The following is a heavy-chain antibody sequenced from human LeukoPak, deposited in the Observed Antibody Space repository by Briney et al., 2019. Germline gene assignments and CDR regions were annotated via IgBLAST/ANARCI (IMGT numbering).Heavy chain of an antibody. V-gene: IGHV1-2*02. Sequence: GASVKVSCKASGYTLTDYYMQWVRQAPGQGLEWMGWINPNSGATTYAQNFQGRVTMTRDTSISTAYMELTSLRSDDTAVYYCARSLAAAGNPWCQGTLVTVSS. CDR1: GYTLTDYY. CDR3: ARSLAAAGNP. CDR2: INPNSGAT. J-gene: IGHJ5*02. D-gene: IGHD6-13*01.